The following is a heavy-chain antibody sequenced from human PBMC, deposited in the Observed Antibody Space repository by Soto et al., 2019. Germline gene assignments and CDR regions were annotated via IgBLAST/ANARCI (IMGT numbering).Heavy chain of an antibody. J-gene: IGHJ4*02. D-gene: IGHD3-22*01. V-gene: IGHV3-73*01. CDR2: LSSKANSYAT. Sequence: PGGSLRLSCAASGLTFSGSAMHWVRQASGKGLEWVGRLSSKANSYATAYAASVKGRFTISRDDSKNTAYLQMNSLKTEDTAVYYCTSPREDSSTGCYDYWGQGTLVTVSA. CDR3: TSPREDSSTGCYDY. CDR1: GLTFSGSA.